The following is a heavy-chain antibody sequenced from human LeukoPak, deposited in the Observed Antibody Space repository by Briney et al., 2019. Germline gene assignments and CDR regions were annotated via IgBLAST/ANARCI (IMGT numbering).Heavy chain of an antibody. J-gene: IGHJ4*02. CDR3: AGGLQWLAHDC. CDR1: GFTFNSYA. Sequence: GGSLRLSCAASGFTFNSYAMHWVRQAPGKGLEWVAVILYDGSNKYYADSVKGRFTISRDNSKNTLYLQMNSLRAEDTAVYYCAGGLQWLAHDCWGQGTLVTVSS. V-gene: IGHV3-30-3*01. CDR2: ILYDGSNK. D-gene: IGHD6-19*01.